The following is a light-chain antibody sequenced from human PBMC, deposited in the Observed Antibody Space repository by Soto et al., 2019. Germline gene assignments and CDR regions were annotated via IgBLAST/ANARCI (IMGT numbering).Light chain of an antibody. Sequence: QVTQSPSSLSASVGDRVTITCRASQGISSNLAWYQQKPGRAPKLLIFGASTLQSGVPSRFSGSGSGTDFTLTISSLQPEDFATYFCQKLNAYPPWTFGQGTKVDIK. CDR1: QGISSN. V-gene: IGKV1-9*01. CDR3: QKLNAYPPWT. J-gene: IGKJ1*01. CDR2: GAS.